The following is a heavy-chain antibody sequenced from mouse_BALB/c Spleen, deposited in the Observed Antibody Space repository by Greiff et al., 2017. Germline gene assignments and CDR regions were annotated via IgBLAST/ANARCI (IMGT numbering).Heavy chain of an antibody. V-gene: IGHV5-17*02. J-gene: IGHJ4*01. Sequence: EVQRVESGGGLVQPGGSRKLSCAASGFTFSSFGMHWVRQAPEKGLEWVAYISSGSSTIYYADTVKGRFTISRDNPKNTLFLQMTSLRSEDTAMYYCARSITPITTVVPGAMDYWGQGTSVTVSS. CDR1: GFTFSSFG. CDR3: ARSITPITTVVPGAMDY. D-gene: IGHD1-1*01. CDR2: ISSGSSTI.